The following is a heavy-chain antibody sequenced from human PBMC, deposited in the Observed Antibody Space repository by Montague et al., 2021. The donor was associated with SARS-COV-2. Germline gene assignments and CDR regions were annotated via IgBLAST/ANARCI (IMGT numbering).Heavy chain of an antibody. V-gene: IGHV4-34*01. CDR3: VRGFHCNGVNCYDGVLGS. CDR1: GGSFSFNY. CDR2: INQTGRT. Sequence: SETLSLTCALHGGSFSFNYWTRIRQSPGKGLECIGGINQTGRTTYNPSLSSRRTMSIDTSRKKYSLNLRSVTAADTAAYYCVRGFHCNGVNCYDGVLGSWGQGTLVTVSS. J-gene: IGHJ5*02. D-gene: IGHD2-15*01.